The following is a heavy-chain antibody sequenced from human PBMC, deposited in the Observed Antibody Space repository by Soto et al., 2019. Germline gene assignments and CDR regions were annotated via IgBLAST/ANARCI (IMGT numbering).Heavy chain of an antibody. CDR1: GFTFSNAW. Sequence: EVQLVESGGGLVKPGGSLRLSCAASGFTFSNAWMSWVRQAPGKGLEWVGRIKSKTDGGTTDYAAPVKGRFTIARDDSKNTLYLQMNSLKTEDTAVYYCTTRSEAMFDWYFDLSGRGTLATVSS. CDR2: IKSKTDGGTT. J-gene: IGHJ2*01. CDR3: TTRSEAMFDWYFDL. D-gene: IGHD3-10*02. V-gene: IGHV3-15*01.